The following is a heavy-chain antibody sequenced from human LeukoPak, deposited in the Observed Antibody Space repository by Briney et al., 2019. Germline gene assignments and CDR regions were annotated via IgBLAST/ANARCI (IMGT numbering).Heavy chain of an antibody. Sequence: QPGGSLRLSCAAAWFIFSSYAMSWVRQAPGEGLEWLASISDTATSTYYADSVRGRFTISRDNSENTLYLQMNSLRPDDTAVYFCADGGFYFYFDYWGQGSQVTVSS. CDR2: ISDTATST. J-gene: IGHJ4*02. CDR3: ADGGFYFYFDY. D-gene: IGHD4-23*01. V-gene: IGHV3-23*01. CDR1: WFIFSSYA.